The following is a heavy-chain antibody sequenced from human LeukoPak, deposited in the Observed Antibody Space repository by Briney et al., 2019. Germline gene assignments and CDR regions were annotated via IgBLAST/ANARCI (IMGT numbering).Heavy chain of an antibody. D-gene: IGHD6-19*01. V-gene: IGHV3-30*04. Sequence: PGGSLRLSCVGSGLSLSKSHMHWVRQAPGKRLEWVALIPHDGGNKQYGDSAKGRFTVSRENSKNTVDLNMDSLTVDDTAIYYCAREAYSSGRAGTFDIWGQGTKVTVSS. J-gene: IGHJ3*02. CDR2: IPHDGGNK. CDR1: GLSLSKSH. CDR3: AREAYSSGRAGTFDI.